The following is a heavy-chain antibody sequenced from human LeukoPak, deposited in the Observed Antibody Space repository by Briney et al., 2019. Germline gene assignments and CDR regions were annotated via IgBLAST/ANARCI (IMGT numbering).Heavy chain of an antibody. CDR2: ISYDGSNK. D-gene: IGHD2/OR15-2a*01. CDR3: AKVKTCSFYYFDN. CDR1: GFTFSDYG. Sequence: GGSLRLSCAASGFTFSDYGMHCVRQAPGKGLEWVAVISYDGSNKYYADSVKGRFTLSRDNSKNTLYLQMNRLRTEDTAVYYCAKVKTCSFYYFDNWGQGTLVTVSS. J-gene: IGHJ4*02. V-gene: IGHV3-30*18.